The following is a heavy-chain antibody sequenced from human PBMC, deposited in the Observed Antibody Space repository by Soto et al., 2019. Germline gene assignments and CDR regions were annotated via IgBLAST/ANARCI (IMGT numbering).Heavy chain of an antibody. Sequence: SETLSLTCTVSNFSVLTSIYYWAWIRQPPGKGLEWVGTVYYTGTTYYNPSLQSRVTISIDTSKNQFSLNLNSVTAADTAVYYCARNWNHALVPAAYFDSWGQGTLVTVSS. CDR3: ARNWNHALVPAAYFDS. V-gene: IGHV4-39*01. CDR1: NFSVLTSIYY. D-gene: IGHD2-2*01. J-gene: IGHJ4*02. CDR2: VYYTGTT.